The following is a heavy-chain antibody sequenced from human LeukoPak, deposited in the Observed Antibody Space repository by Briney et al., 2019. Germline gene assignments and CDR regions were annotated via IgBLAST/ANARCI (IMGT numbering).Heavy chain of an antibody. Sequence: PSETLSLTCTVSGGSISSSSYYWGWIRQPPGKGLEWIRSIYYSGSTYYNPSLKSRVTISVDTSKNQFSLKLSSVTAADTAVYYCARSVTTVTPFDYWGQGTLVTVSS. D-gene: IGHD4-17*01. CDR1: GGSISSSSYY. V-gene: IGHV4-39*07. CDR2: IYYSGST. J-gene: IGHJ4*02. CDR3: ARSVTTVTPFDY.